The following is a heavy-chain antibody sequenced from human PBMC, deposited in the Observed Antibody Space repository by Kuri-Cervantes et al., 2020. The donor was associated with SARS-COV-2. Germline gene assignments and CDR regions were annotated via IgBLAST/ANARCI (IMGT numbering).Heavy chain of an antibody. CDR3: ARAGVRDSSSSLDY. CDR2: IWYDGSNK. CDR1: GFTFSSYG. J-gene: IGHJ4*02. Sequence: GESLKISCAASGFTFSSYGMHWVRQTPGKGLEWVAVIWYDGSNKYYADSLQGRFTISRDNSKNTLYLQMTSLRAEDTAVYYCARAGVRDSSSSLDYWGQGTLVTVSS. V-gene: IGHV3-33*01. D-gene: IGHD6-13*01.